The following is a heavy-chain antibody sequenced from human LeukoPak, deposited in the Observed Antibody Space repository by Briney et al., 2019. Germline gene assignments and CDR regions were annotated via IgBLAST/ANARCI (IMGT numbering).Heavy chain of an antibody. D-gene: IGHD3-16*01. CDR1: GGSINSYY. CDR3: ARHKLGGARNAFDI. V-gene: IGHV4-4*09. Sequence: SGTLSLTCTVSGGSINSYYWSWTRQPPGKGLECIGYIHSSGSTNYNPSLKSRATISADTSKNQFSLNLSSVTAADTAVYYCARHKLGGARNAFDIWGQGTMVTVSS. J-gene: IGHJ3*02. CDR2: IHSSGST.